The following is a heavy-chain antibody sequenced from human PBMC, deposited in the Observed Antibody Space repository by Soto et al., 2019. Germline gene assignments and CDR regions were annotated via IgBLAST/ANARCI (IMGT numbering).Heavy chain of an antibody. D-gene: IGHD2-8*01. CDR3: PVMVPPIEH. CDR1: GFTFSDYY. J-gene: IGHJ1*01. CDR2: ISSSGSTI. V-gene: IGHV3-11*01. Sequence: QVQLVESGGGLVKPGGSLRLSCAASGFTFSDYYMSWIRQAPGKGLEWVSYISSSGSTIYYADAVKGRFTLSRDNAKNSLYLQMNSLNADDTAVYSGPVMVPPIEHWGQRTLVTVSS.